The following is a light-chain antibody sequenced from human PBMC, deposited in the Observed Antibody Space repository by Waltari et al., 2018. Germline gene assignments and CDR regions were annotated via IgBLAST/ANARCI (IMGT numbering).Light chain of an antibody. CDR3: QQYYTSPYT. CDR1: QSVLYSPQNKDY. J-gene: IGKJ2*01. Sequence: DIVMTQSPDSLAVSLVERATINCKYSQSVLYSPQNKDYLAWYQQKPGQPPILLIYWAFTRESGVPDRVSGSGSGTDLTLTIDSLQAEDVAVYYCQQYYTSPYTFGQGTKLEIK. V-gene: IGKV4-1*01. CDR2: WAF.